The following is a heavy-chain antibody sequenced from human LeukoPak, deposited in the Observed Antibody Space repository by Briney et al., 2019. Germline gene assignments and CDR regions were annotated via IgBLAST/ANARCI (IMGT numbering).Heavy chain of an antibody. Sequence: ASVKVSCKASGYNFISYGVSWMRLVPGQGLEWMGWISPFNGDTNYAQTFQGRVTMTTDTSTSTVYMELSSLRSEDTAVYYCARYGRWEQGFALYYWGQGTLVTVSS. D-gene: IGHD1-26*01. CDR3: ARYGRWEQGFALYY. V-gene: IGHV1-18*04. CDR2: ISPFNGDT. J-gene: IGHJ4*02. CDR1: GYNFISYG.